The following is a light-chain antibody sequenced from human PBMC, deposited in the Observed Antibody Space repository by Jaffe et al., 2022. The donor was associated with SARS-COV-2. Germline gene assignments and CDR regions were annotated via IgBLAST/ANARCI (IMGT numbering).Light chain of an antibody. J-gene: IGLJ3*02. CDR1: SSDVGAYNY. Sequence: QSALTQPASVSGSPGQSITISCTGTSSDVGAYNYVSWYQQHPGNAPRLIIYEVSNRPSGVPDRFSGSKSGNMASLTISGLRAEDEADYYCSSYTRSSTVVFGGGTKLTV. CDR3: SSYTRSSTVV. CDR2: EVS. V-gene: IGLV2-14*01.